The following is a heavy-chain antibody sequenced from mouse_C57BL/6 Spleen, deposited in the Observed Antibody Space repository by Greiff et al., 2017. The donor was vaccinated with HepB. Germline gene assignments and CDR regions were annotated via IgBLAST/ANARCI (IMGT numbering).Heavy chain of an antibody. D-gene: IGHD1-1*01. CDR2: INPNNGGT. CDR1: GYTFTDYN. Sequence: EVQLQQSGPELVKPGASVKIPCKASGYTFTDYNMDWVKQSHGKSLEWIGDINPNNGGTIYNQKFKGKATLTVDKSSSTAYMELHSLTSEDTAVYYCARKEDYYGSPNWYFDVWGTGTTVTVSS. CDR3: ARKEDYYGSPNWYFDV. J-gene: IGHJ1*03. V-gene: IGHV1-18*01.